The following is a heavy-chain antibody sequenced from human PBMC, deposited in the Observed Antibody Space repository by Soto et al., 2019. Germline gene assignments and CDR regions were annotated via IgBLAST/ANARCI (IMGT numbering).Heavy chain of an antibody. J-gene: IGHJ4*02. CDR1: GFTFSSYS. D-gene: IGHD2-21*01. Sequence: EVQLLESGGGSVQSGGSLILSCAASGFTFSSYSLSWLRQAPGKGLEWVSGISGSGQTTHYRDSVKGRFTISRDNFRNTMYLQVNSRRAEDTAVYFCEKSRGDSCTTYFFDYWGQGALVTVSS. CDR3: EKSRGDSCTTYFFDY. V-gene: IGHV3-23*01. CDR2: ISGSGQTT.